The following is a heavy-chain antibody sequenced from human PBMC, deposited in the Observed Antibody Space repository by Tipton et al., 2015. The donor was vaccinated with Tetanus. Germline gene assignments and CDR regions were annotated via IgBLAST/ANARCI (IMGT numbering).Heavy chain of an antibody. V-gene: IGHV4-39*07. D-gene: IGHD2-2*01. J-gene: IGHJ6*02. CDR1: GGSISSSSYY. Sequence: TLSLTCTVSGGSISSSSYYWGWIRQPPGKGLEWIGEINHSGSTNYNPSLKSRVTISVDTSKNQFSLKLSSVTAADTAVYYCASRRLKDIVVVPAAMSMGDWGQGTTVTVSS. CDR2: INHSGST. CDR3: ASRRLKDIVVVPAAMSMGD.